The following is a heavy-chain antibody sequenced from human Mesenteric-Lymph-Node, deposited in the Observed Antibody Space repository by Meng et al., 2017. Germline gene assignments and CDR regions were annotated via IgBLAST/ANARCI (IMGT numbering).Heavy chain of an antibody. D-gene: IGHD3-9*01. J-gene: IGHJ4*02. CDR1: GGSISSSSYY. Sequence: SETLSLTCTVSGGSISSSSYYWGWIRQPPGKGLEWIGSIYYSGSTNYNPSLKSRVTISVDTSKNQFSLKLSSVTAADTAVYYCARRAPHYDILTGYYTYYFDYWGQGTLVTVSS. V-gene: IGHV4-39*07. CDR2: IYYSGST. CDR3: ARRAPHYDILTGYYTYYFDY.